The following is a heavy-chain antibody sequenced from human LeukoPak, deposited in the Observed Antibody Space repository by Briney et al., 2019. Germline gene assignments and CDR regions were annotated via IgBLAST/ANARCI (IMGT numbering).Heavy chain of an antibody. J-gene: IGHJ4*02. CDR1: GFTFSSYS. D-gene: IGHD6-6*01. CDR3: ARVLRLIAARREDYFDY. Sequence: PGGSLRLSCAASGFTFSSYSMNWVRQAPGKGLEWVSSISSSSSYIYYADSVKGRFTISRDNAKNSLYLQMNSLRAEDTAVYYCARVLRLIAARREDYFDYWGQGTLVTVSS. V-gene: IGHV3-21*01. CDR2: ISSSSSYI.